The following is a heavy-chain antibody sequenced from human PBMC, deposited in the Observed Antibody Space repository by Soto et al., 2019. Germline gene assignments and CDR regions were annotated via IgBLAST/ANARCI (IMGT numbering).Heavy chain of an antibody. D-gene: IGHD6-19*01. Sequence: SETLSLTCTFSVGSVSSASFYCIWIRQAPWKGLEWIGFIYFSGSTNYNPSLKSRVTMSLDTSKNQFSLNLSSVTPADTAVYYCARVNSGRNWFEPWGQGTLVIVSS. CDR3: ARVNSGRNWFEP. CDR1: VGSVSSASFY. J-gene: IGHJ5*02. V-gene: IGHV4-61*01. CDR2: IYFSGST.